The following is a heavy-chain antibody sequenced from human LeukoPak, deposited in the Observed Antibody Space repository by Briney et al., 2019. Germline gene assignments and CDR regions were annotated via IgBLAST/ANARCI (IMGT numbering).Heavy chain of an antibody. V-gene: IGHV1-69*01. J-gene: IGHJ4*02. CDR3: ARDLNRGDGYNL. CDR1: GGTFSSYA. D-gene: IGHD5-24*01. CDR2: IIPIFGTA. Sequence: SVKVSCKASGGTFSSYAISWVRQAPGQGLEWMGGIIPIFGTANYAQRFQGRVTITADESTSTAYMELSSLRSEDTAVYYCARDLNRGDGYNLWGQGTLVTVSS.